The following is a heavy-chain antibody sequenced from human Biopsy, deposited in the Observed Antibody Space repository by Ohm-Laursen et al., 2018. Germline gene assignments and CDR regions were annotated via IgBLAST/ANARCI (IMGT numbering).Heavy chain of an antibody. CDR3: ARRPYGGTRYWYFDL. V-gene: IGHV4-34*01. CDR1: GKTFSDYY. Sequence: GTLSLTCEVYGKTFSDYYWSWIRQTPGKGLEWIGEINHSGRTNYNPSLKSRVTISVDTSKNQFSLKVRSVTAADTAVYYCARRPYGGTRYWYFDLWGRGTLVTVSS. CDR2: INHSGRT. D-gene: IGHD4-23*01. J-gene: IGHJ2*01.